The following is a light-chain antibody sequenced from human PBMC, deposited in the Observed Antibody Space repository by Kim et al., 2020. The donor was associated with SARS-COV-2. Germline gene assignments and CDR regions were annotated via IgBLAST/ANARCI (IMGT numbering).Light chain of an antibody. CDR1: SSDVGTYNL. V-gene: IGLV2-23*01. CDR2: DAI. CDR3: CSYAGDYTVI. Sequence: QSALTQSASVSGSPGQSITISCTGTSSDVGTYNLVSCYQQHPGKAPKLLIYDAIKRPSGISNRFSGFKSGNTASLTISGLQAADETDYYCCSYAGDYTVIFGGGTQLTVL. J-gene: IGLJ2*01.